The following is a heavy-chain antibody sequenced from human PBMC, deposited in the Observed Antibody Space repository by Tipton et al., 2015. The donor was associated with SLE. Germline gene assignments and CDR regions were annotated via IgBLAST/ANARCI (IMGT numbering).Heavy chain of an antibody. J-gene: IGHJ4*02. V-gene: IGHV1-18*01. D-gene: IGHD5-18*01. CDR3: ARVRVETAMGVFDF. CDR2: ISTYNGNT. Sequence: QSGPEVKKPGASVRVSCKASGYTFTTYGISWVRQAPGQGLEWMGWISTYNGNTNYAQKLQGRVTMTSDTSTSTAYMELRSLRSDDTAIYYGARVRVETAMGVFDFWGQGTLVTVSS. CDR1: GYTFTTYG.